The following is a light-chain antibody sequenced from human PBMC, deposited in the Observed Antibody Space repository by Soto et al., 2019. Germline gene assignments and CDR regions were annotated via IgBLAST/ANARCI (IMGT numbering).Light chain of an antibody. CDR3: QQYNNWPRGT. V-gene: IGKV3-15*01. Sequence: EXVMTQSPATLSVSPGERATLSCRASQSVSSNLAWYQQKPGQAPRLLIYGASTRATGIPARFSGSGSGTEFTLTISSLQSEDFAVYYCQQYNNWPRGTLGQGTKVDIK. J-gene: IGKJ1*01. CDR2: GAS. CDR1: QSVSSN.